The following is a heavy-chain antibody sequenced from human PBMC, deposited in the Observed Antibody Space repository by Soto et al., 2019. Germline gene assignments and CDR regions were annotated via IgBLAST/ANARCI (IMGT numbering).Heavy chain of an antibody. J-gene: IGHJ5*02. CDR3: ARRTGGRFDP. V-gene: IGHV3-21*01. CDR2: ITSSSTYI. Sequence: VGSLRLSCAASGFTFSSYSMNWVRQAPGKGLEWVSSITSSSTYIYYADSVKGRFTISRDNAKNSLYLQMNSLRAEDTAVYYCARRTGGRFDPWGQGTLVTVSS. D-gene: IGHD2-8*02. CDR1: GFTFSSYS.